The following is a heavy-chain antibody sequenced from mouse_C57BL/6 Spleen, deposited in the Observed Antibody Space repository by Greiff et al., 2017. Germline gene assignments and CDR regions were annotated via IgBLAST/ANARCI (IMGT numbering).Heavy chain of an antibody. CDR3: ARAFYYDYDGFAY. V-gene: IGHV1-64*01. CDR1: GYTFTSYW. D-gene: IGHD2-4*01. J-gene: IGHJ3*01. Sequence: VQLQQSGAELVKPGASVKLSCKASGYTFTSYWMHWVKQRPGQGLEWIGMIHPNSGSTNYNEKFKSKATLTVDKSSSTAYMQLSSLTSEDSAVYYCARAFYYDYDGFAYWGQGTLVTVSA. CDR2: IHPNSGST.